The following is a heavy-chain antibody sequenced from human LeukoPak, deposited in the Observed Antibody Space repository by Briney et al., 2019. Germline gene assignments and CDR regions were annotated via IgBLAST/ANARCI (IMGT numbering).Heavy chain of an antibody. CDR1: GGSISSYY. Sequence: PSETLSLTCTVSGGSISSYYWSWIRQPAGKGLEWIGRIYTSGSTNYNPSLKSRVTMSVDTSKNQFSLKLSSVTAADTAVYYCARDDCTNGVYYQGMYNWFDPWGQGTLVTVSS. J-gene: IGHJ5*02. CDR3: ARDDCTNGVYYQGMYNWFDP. CDR2: IYTSGST. V-gene: IGHV4-4*07. D-gene: IGHD2-8*01.